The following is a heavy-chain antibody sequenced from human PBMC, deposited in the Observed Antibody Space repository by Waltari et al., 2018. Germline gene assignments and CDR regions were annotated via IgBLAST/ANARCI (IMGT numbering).Heavy chain of an antibody. CDR1: GFTFSSYG. J-gene: IGHJ4*02. D-gene: IGHD6-13*01. Sequence: QVQLVESGGGVVQPGRSLRLSCAASGFTFSSYGMHWVRQAPGKGLEWVAVIWYDGSNKYYADSVKGRFTISRDNSKNTLYLQMNSLRAEDTAVYYCARSGIAAAGPLFGWGQGTLVTVSS. CDR2: IWYDGSNK. CDR3: ARSGIAAAGPLFG. V-gene: IGHV3-33*01.